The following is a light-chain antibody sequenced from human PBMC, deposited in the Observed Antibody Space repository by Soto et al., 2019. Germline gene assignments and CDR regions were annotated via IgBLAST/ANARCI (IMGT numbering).Light chain of an antibody. CDR2: DAS. CDR1: QSINSC. J-gene: IGKJ1*01. V-gene: IGKV1-5*01. CDR3: QQYNSYSQT. Sequence: DIQMTQSPSTLSASVGDRVTITCRASQSINSCLAWYQQKPGKAPKLLIYDASSLESGVPSRFSGSGSGTEFTLTISSLQPDDFATYYCQQYNSYSQTFGQGTKVDI.